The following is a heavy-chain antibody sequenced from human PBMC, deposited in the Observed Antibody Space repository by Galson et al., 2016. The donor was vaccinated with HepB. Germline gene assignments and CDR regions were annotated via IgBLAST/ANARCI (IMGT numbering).Heavy chain of an antibody. D-gene: IGHD3-16*01. CDR1: GGSFSHYY. J-gene: IGHJ3*02. CDR3: AKVKHFDYVWGSSYDAFDI. Sequence: ETLSLTCAVYGGSFSHYYWSWIRQPPGKGLEWIGEINHSGSTHYNPSLKSRVTISVDTSKNQFSLKLSSVTAADTAVYYCAKVKHFDYVWGSSYDAFDIWSQGTMVTVSS. CDR2: INHSGST. V-gene: IGHV4-34*01.